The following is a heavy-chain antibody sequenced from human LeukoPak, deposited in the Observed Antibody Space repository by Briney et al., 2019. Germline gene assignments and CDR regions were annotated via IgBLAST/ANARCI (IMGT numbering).Heavy chain of an antibody. D-gene: IGHD5-18*01. V-gene: IGHV3-30*04. Sequence: QSGGSLRLSCSASGFTFNIYTMNWVRQAPGKGLEWVAVISYDGSNKYYADSVKGRFTISRDNSKNTLYLQMNSLRAEDTAVYYCARDSRPFSRYSYGFFDYWGQGTLVTVSS. CDR2: ISYDGSNK. CDR1: GFTFNIYT. CDR3: ARDSRPFSRYSYGFFDY. J-gene: IGHJ4*02.